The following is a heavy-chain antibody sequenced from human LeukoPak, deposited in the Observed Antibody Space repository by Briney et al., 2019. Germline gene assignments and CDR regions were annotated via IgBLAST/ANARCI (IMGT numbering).Heavy chain of an antibody. V-gene: IGHV1-24*01. CDR1: GYTLTELS. J-gene: IGHJ5*02. CDR3: ATVHGDDRWFDP. Sequence: ASVKVSCKVSGYTLTELSMHWVRQAPGKGLEWMGGFDPEDGETIYAQKFQGRVTMTEDTSTDTAYMELSSLRSEDTAVYYCATVHGDDRWFDPWGQGPLVTVSS. CDR2: FDPEDGET. D-gene: IGHD4-17*01.